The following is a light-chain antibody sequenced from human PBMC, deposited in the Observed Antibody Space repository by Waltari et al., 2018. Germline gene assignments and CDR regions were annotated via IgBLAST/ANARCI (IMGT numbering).Light chain of an antibody. V-gene: IGKV1-39*01. CDR3: QQGYSAPLT. CDR1: QRISRF. Sequence: EILMTQFPSSRSASAGDRVNITCRESQRISRFLNLYQQKPGEAPNLLIYAVSTLQSGVPSRFSGSGSVTDFTLTISTLQPEDYATYYCQQGYSAPLTFGGGTKVEIK. J-gene: IGKJ4*01. CDR2: AVS.